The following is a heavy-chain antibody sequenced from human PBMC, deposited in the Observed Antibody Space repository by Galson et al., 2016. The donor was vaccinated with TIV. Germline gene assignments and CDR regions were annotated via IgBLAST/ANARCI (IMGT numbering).Heavy chain of an antibody. J-gene: IGHJ4*02. D-gene: IGHD2-21*01. V-gene: IGHV3-20*04. CDR3: ARDPLYCGGDCSSDY. CDR2: INWNGGST. CDR1: GFTFDDYG. Sequence: SLRLSCAASGFTFDDYGMSWVRQAPGKGLEWVSGINWNGGSTGYADSVKGRFTISRDNAKNSLYLQMNSLRAEDTALYYCARDPLYCGGDCSSDYWGQGTLVTVSS.